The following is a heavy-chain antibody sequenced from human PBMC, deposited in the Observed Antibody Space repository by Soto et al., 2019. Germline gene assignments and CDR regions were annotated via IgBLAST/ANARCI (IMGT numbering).Heavy chain of an antibody. D-gene: IGHD5-12*01. Sequence: EVQLVESGGGLVQPGRSLRLSCAASGFTFDDYAMHWVRQAPGKGLEWVSGISWNSGSIGYADSVKGRFTISTDNAKNSLYLQMNSQRAEDRALYYFAIDGSGYSGCDFDPGDWFLDLWGRGTLVTVSS. CDR3: AIDGSGYSGCDFDPGDWFLDL. CDR2: ISWNSGSI. CDR1: GFTFDDYA. V-gene: IGHV3-9*01. J-gene: IGHJ2*01.